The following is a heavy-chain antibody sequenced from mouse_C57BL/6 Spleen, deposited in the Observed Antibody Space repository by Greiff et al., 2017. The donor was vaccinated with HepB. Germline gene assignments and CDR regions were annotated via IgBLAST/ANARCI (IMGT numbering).Heavy chain of an antibody. D-gene: IGHD1-1*01. Sequence: EVKLVESGGGLVQPKGSLKLSCAASGFTFNTYAMHWVRQAPGKGLEWVARIRSKSSNYATYYADSVKDRFTISRDDSQSMLYLQMNKLKTEDTAMYYCVRGTTVVAHYYAMDYWGQGTSVTVSS. CDR2: IRSKSSNYAT. J-gene: IGHJ4*01. V-gene: IGHV10-3*01. CDR3: VRGTTVVAHYYAMDY. CDR1: GFTFNTYA.